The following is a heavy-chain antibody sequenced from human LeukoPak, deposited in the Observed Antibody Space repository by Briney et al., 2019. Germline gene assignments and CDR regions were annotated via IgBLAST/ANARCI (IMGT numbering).Heavy chain of an antibody. CDR2: ISGSGGST. CDR3: AKVGKRYSSGWYDY. CDR1: GFTFSSYA. J-gene: IGHJ4*02. D-gene: IGHD6-19*01. Sequence: TGGSLRLSCAASGFTFSSYAMSWVRQAPGKGLEWVSAISGSGGSTYYADSVKGRFTISRDNSKNTLCLQMNSLRAEDTAVYYCAKVGKRYSSGWYDYWGQGTLVTVSS. V-gene: IGHV3-23*01.